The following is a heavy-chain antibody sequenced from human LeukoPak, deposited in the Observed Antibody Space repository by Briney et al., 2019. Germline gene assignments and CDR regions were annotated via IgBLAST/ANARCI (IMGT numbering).Heavy chain of an antibody. CDR3: ARGEACSSTSCYYWFDP. CDR1: GYTFTGYY. CDR2: INPNSGGT. Sequence: GASVKLSCKASGYTFTGYYMHWVRQAPGQGLEWMGWINPNSGGTNYAQKFQGRVTMTRDTSISTAYMELSRLRSDDTAVYYCARGEACSSTSCYYWFDPWGQGTLVTASS. J-gene: IGHJ5*02. D-gene: IGHD2-2*01. V-gene: IGHV1-2*02.